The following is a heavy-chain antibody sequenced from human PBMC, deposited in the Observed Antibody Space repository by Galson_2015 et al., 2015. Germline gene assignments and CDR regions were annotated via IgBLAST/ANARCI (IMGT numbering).Heavy chain of an antibody. CDR3: AKDYGGTAMGKYYFDY. CDR1: GFTFSSYP. J-gene: IGHJ4*02. Sequence: SLRLSCAASGFTFSSYPMGWVRQAPGKGLEWVSGISASGGSTYYADSVKGRFTISRDSSKNTLYLQMNSLRPEDTAVYYCAKDYGGTAMGKYYFDYRGQGTLVSVSS. CDR2: ISASGGST. D-gene: IGHD5-18*01. V-gene: IGHV3-23*01.